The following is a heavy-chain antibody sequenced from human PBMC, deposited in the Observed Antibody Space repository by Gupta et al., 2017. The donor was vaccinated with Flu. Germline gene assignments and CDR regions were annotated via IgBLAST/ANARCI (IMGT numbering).Heavy chain of an antibody. D-gene: IGHD1-26*01. V-gene: IGHV3-30*18. Sequence: QERVVESGGGVVQPGRSLRLSCAASGFSFSNYGMHWARQAPGKGLEWVAVISHDGSNYYHTDSVKGRFTISRDNSKNTLYLQMSSLRTEDTAVYYCAKDWRWDNNNYGMNVWGQGTTVTVSS. CDR3: AKDWRWDNNNYGMNV. CDR2: ISHDGSNY. CDR1: GFSFSNYG. J-gene: IGHJ6*02.